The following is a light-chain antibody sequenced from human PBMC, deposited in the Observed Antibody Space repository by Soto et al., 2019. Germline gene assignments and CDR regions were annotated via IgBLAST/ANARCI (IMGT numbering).Light chain of an antibody. J-gene: IGLJ3*02. Sequence: QSAVTQAASVSGSPGQSVTISCTGSSSDIGGYNSVSWYQQPPGKAPKLLIYKVSNRPSGVSNRFSGSKSGNTAFLTISGLQAEDEADYYCSSYTGFGTLVFGEGTKLTVL. V-gene: IGLV2-14*01. CDR1: SSDIGGYNS. CDR2: KVS. CDR3: SSYTGFGTLV.